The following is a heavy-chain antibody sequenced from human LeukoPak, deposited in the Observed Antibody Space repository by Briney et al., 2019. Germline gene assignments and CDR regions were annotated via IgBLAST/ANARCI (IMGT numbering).Heavy chain of an antibody. CDR1: AFTFSSYS. J-gene: IGHJ5*02. CDR3: ARECSLAAAGTINWFDP. CDR2: ISTSSSAL. D-gene: IGHD6-13*01. Sequence: GGSLRLSCAASAFTFSSYSMTWVRQAPGKGLDWVSYISTSSSALCYADSVKGRFTISRDNAKNSLYLQMNSLRAEDTAVYYCARECSLAAAGTINWFDPWGQGTLVTVSS. V-gene: IGHV3-48*01.